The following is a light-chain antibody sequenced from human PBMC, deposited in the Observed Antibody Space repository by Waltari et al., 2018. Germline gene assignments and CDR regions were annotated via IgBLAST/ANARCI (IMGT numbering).Light chain of an antibody. CDR2: AAT. V-gene: IGKV1-39*01. CDR1: QSISPY. CDR3: QQSYSTPRT. J-gene: IGKJ2*01. Sequence: DIQMTQSPSSLSASIGDRVTITCRASQSISPYLSWYQQKSGRAPKLLIYAATNLQSGVPSRFSGSGSGTNFTLAITGLQAEDFATYYCQQSYSTPRTFGQWTNLEIK.